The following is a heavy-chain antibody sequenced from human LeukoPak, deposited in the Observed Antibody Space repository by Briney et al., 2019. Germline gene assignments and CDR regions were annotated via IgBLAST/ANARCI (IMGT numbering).Heavy chain of an antibody. V-gene: IGHV1-8*01. D-gene: IGHD5-12*01. CDR2: MNPNSGNT. CDR3: AGGGYSGYDPIYYYYYGMDV. Sequence: GASVKVSCKASGYTFTSYDINWVRQATGQGLEWMGWMNPNSGNTGYAQKFQGRVTMTRNTSISTAYMELSSLRSGDTAVYYCAGGGYSGYDPIYYYYYGMDVWGQGTTVTVSS. CDR1: GYTFTSYD. J-gene: IGHJ6*02.